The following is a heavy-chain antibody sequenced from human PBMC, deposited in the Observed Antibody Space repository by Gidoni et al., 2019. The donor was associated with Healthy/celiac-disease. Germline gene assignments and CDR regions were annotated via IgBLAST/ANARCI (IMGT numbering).Heavy chain of an antibody. D-gene: IGHD3-10*01. CDR2: FDPEDGET. J-gene: IGHJ4*02. CDR3: ATALPLTFTMVRSPSFDY. V-gene: IGHV1-24*01. CDR1: GYPLPELS. Sequence: QVQLVQSGAEVKKPVASVKVSCTVSGYPLPELSMHWVRQAPGKGLEWMGGFDPEDGETIYAQKFQGRVTMTEDTSTDTAYMELSSLRSEDTAVYYCATALPLTFTMVRSPSFDYWGQGTLVTVSS.